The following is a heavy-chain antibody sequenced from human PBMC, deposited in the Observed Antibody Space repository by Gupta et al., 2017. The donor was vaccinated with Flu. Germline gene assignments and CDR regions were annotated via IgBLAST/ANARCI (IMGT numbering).Heavy chain of an antibody. V-gene: IGHV3-48*02. J-gene: IGHJ4*02. CDR2: ISGISDTI. CDR1: GFTFSSDS. CDR3: ARDRKLGTNRFDY. D-gene: IGHD7-27*01. Sequence: EVQLAESGGGLVQPGGSLRLSCSASGFTFSSDSMNWVRQAPGKGLEWVSYISGISDTIYYADSVKGRFTISRDNTKNSLYLQMNSPRDEDTAVYYCARDRKLGTNRFDYWGQGTLVTVSS.